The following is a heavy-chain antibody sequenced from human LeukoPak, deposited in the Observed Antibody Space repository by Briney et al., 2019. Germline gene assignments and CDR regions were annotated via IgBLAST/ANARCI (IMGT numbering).Heavy chain of an antibody. J-gene: IGHJ4*02. D-gene: IGHD4-17*01. CDR2: INSDGSST. V-gene: IGHV3-74*01. Sequence: PGGSLRLSCAASGFTFSSYWMHWVRQAPGKGLVWVSRINSDGSSTSYADSVKGRFTISRDNAENTLYLQMNSLRAEDTAVYYCASGYGDYVAYYWGQGTLVTVSS. CDR3: ASGYGDYVAYY. CDR1: GFTFSSYW.